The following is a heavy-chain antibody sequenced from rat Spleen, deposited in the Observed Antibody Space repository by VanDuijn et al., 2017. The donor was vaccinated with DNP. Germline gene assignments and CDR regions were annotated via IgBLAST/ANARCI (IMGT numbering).Heavy chain of an antibody. CDR2: ISPSAGST. CDR3: TTDFERGY. D-gene: IGHD1-11*01. V-gene: IGHV5-19*01. CDR1: GFTFSYYG. Sequence: EVQLVESGGGVVQPGRSLKLSCAASGFTFSYYGMAWVRQAPKKGLEWVTSISPSAGSTSYRDSVKGRFTISRDNAKNTLYLQMDSLRSEDTATYYCTTDFERGYWGQGVMVTVSS. J-gene: IGHJ2*01.